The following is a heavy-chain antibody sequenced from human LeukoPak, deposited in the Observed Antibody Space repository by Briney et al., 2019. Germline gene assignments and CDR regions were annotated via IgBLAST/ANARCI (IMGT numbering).Heavy chain of an antibody. CDR3: ARGRGYSYSWFDP. J-gene: IGHJ5*02. D-gene: IGHD5-18*01. V-gene: IGHV1-2*02. CDR2: TNPNSGVT. CDR1: EYTFVGHY. Sequence: ASVKVSCKASEYTFVGHYMHWVRQAPGQGLEWMGWTNPNSGVTTYAQKFQGRVTMTRDTSISTAYMELSRLSSDDTAVYYCARGRGYSYSWFDPWGQGTLVTVSS.